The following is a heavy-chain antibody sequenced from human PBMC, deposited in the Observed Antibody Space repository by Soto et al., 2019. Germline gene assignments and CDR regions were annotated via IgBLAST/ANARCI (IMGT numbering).Heavy chain of an antibody. CDR1: GYTFTSYA. Sequence: QVELVQSGAEVKKPGASVKVSCKASGYTFTSYAIHWVRQAPGHRLEWMGWINAGNGNTKYSQKFQDRVTITRDTSASTAYMELSSLRSEDTDVYYCARDLGGWPDYWGQGTLVTVSS. CDR3: ARDLGGWPDY. J-gene: IGHJ4*02. V-gene: IGHV1-3*01. CDR2: INAGNGNT. D-gene: IGHD6-19*01.